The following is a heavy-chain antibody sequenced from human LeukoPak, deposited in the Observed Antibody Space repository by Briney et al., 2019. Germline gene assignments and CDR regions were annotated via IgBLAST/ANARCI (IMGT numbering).Heavy chain of an antibody. CDR2: IFYSGTT. V-gene: IGHV4-39*01. Sequence: GSLRLSCAASGFTVSSSYMSWVRQAPGKGLEWIGSIFYSGTTHYNPSLKSRVTISVDTSKNQFSLKLTSVTAADTAVYYWARLANYGGHSGDGYWGQGTLVTVSS. CDR1: GFTVSSSY. CDR3: ARLANYGGHSGDGY. D-gene: IGHD4-23*01. J-gene: IGHJ4*02.